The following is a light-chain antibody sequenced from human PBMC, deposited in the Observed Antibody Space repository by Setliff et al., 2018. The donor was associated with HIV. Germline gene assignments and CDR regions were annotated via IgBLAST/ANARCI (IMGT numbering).Light chain of an antibody. CDR1: SSDVRAYNY. CDR2: DVN. V-gene: IGLV2-14*01. CDR3: SSYSSSNTYVV. J-gene: IGLJ2*01. Sequence: QSVLTQPASVSGSPGQSITISCTGTSSDVRAYNYVSWYQQHPGKAPKLMIYDVNKRPSGVSHRLSGSKSGNTASLTISGLQPEDEADYSCSSYSSSNTYVVFGGGTKVTVL.